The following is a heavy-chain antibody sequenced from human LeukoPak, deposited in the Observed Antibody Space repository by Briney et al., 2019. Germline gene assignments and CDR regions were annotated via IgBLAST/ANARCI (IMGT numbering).Heavy chain of an antibody. D-gene: IGHD5-18*01. CDR1: GYTFTGYY. J-gene: IGHJ5*02. CDR2: INPNSGGT. CDR3: AGVIRPVDTDYNWFDP. Sequence: GASVKVSCKASGYTFTGYYMHWVRQAPGQGLEWMGWINPNSGGTNYAQKFQGRVTMTRDTSISTAYMELSRLRSDDTAVYYCAGVIRPVDTDYNWFDPWGQGTLVTVSS. V-gene: IGHV1-2*02.